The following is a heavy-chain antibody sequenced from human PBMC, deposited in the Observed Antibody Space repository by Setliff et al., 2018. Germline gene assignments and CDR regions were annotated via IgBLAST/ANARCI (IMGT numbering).Heavy chain of an antibody. CDR3: ARDMGQPYYFES. CDR2: SGHGGNT. D-gene: IGHD1-1*01. J-gene: IGHJ4*02. Sequence: SETLSLTCTVSGASVNSGDYYWSWIRQSPGKGLEWIGESGHGGNTTIHPSLKSRLTMSVDTSKNQFSLNLTSVTAADTAVYYCARDMGQPYYFESWGLGTLVTVSS. V-gene: IGHV4-61*08. CDR1: GASVNSGDYY.